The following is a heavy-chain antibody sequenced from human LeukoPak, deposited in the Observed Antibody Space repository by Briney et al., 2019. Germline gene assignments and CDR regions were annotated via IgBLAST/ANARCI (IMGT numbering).Heavy chain of an antibody. Sequence: GGSLRLSCAASGFTFSSYSMNWVRQAPGKGLEWVSSISSSSSYIYYADSVKGRFTISRDNAKNSLYLQMNSLRAEDTAVYYCARDYADTVGGRYWGQGTLVTVSS. V-gene: IGHV3-21*01. CDR1: GFTFSSYS. CDR2: ISSSSSYI. CDR3: ARDYADTVGGRY. J-gene: IGHJ4*02. D-gene: IGHD5-18*01.